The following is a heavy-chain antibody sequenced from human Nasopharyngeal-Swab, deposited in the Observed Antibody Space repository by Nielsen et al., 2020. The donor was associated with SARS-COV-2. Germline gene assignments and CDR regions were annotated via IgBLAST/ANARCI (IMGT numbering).Heavy chain of an antibody. V-gene: IGHV3-11*06. CDR2: IHTSGTYT. CDR1: GFSFSDFY. CDR3: ASMLVGDYVPFDY. J-gene: IGHJ4*02. Sequence: GESLKISCAASGFSFSDFYMSWIRPAPGKGLEWVSSIHTSGTYTEYADSVKGRFTISRDNAKNSLYLQMNSLRAEDTAVYYCASMLVGDYVPFDYWGQGTLVTVSS. D-gene: IGHD4-17*01.